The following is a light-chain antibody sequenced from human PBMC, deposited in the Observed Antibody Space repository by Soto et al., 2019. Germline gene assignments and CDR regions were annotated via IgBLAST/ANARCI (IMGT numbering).Light chain of an antibody. CDR2: DAS. CDR3: HQRSNWPPLT. V-gene: IGKV3-11*01. CDR1: QSVGSY. Sequence: EIVLTQSPATLSLSPGDRATLSCRASQSVGSYLAWYQQKPGQTPRLLIYDASNRATGIPARFSGSGSGTDFTLTISSLEPEDFAIYYCHQRSNWPPLTFGGGTKVEIK. J-gene: IGKJ4*01.